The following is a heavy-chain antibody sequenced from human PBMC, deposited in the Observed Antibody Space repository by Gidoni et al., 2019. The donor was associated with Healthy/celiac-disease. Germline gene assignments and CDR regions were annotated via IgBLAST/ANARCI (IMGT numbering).Heavy chain of an antibody. J-gene: IGHJ6*03. Sequence: EVQLVESGGGLVKPGGSLRLSCAASGFTFSSYSMNWVRQAPGKGLEWVSCISSRSSYIYYADSVKGRFTISRDNAKNSLYLQMNSLRAEDTAVYYCARSPGVWLAAAAEPNYYYYYMDVWGKGTTVTVSS. CDR2: ISSRSSYI. CDR3: ARSPGVWLAAAAEPNYYYYYMDV. D-gene: IGHD6-13*01. V-gene: IGHV3-21*01. CDR1: GFTFSSYS.